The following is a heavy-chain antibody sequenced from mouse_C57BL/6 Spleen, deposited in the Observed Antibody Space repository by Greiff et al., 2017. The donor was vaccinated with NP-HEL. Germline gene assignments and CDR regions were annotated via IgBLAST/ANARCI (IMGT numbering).Heavy chain of an antibody. D-gene: IGHD1-1*01. J-gene: IGHJ4*01. CDR2: ISSGGDYI. CDR3: TRDHYGSSYEGYYAMDY. CDR1: GFTFSSYA. V-gene: IGHV5-9-1*02. Sequence: EVKLVESGEGLVKPGGSLKLSCAASGFTFSSYAMSWVRQTPEKRLEWVAYISSGGDYIYYADTVKGRITLSRDNARNTLYLQMSSLKSEDTAMYYCTRDHYGSSYEGYYAMDYWGQGTSVTVSS.